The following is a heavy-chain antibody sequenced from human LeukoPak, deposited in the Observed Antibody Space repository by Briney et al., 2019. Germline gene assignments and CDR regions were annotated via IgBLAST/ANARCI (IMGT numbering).Heavy chain of an antibody. D-gene: IGHD2-15*01. CDR3: IKEAGYCSGGGCYRWFDS. CDR2: ISTGGSTM. CDR1: GFTFRSYS. J-gene: IGHJ5*01. Sequence: GGSLRLSCGASGFTFRSYSMSWVRQAPGKGLEWISYISTGGSTMYYADSVKGRFTIARVDAQNSLSLQMNSLRADDTAVYYCIKEAGYCSGGGCYRWFDSWGQGTLVTVSS. V-gene: IGHV3-48*01.